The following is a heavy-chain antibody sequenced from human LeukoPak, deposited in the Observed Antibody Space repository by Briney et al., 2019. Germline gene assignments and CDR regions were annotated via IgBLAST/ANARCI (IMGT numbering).Heavy chain of an antibody. Sequence: GGSLRLSCAASGFTFSSYAMSWVRQAPGKGLEWVSAISGSGGSTYYADSVKGRFTISRDNSKNTLDLQMKSLRAEDTAIYYCAKACTTAVRQPFDSWGQGTLVTASS. D-gene: IGHD1-1*01. CDR2: ISGSGGST. CDR1: GFTFSSYA. V-gene: IGHV3-23*01. CDR3: AKACTTAVRQPFDS. J-gene: IGHJ4*02.